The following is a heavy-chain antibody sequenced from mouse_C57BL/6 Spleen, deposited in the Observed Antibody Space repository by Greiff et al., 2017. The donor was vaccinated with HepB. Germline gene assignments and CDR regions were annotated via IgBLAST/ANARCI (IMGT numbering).Heavy chain of an antibody. Sequence: EVNVVESGGGLVQPGGSLKLSCAASGFTFSDYYMYWVRQTPEKRLEWVAYISNGGGSTYYPDTVKGRFTISRDNAKNTLYLQMSRLKSEDTAMYYCARGRYAMDYWGQGTSVTVSS. CDR1: GFTFSDYY. CDR2: ISNGGGST. V-gene: IGHV5-12*01. J-gene: IGHJ4*01. CDR3: ARGRYAMDY.